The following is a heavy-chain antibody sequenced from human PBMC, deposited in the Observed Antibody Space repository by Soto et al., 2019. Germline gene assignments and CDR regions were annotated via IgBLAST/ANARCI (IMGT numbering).Heavy chain of an antibody. Sequence: SETLSLTCTVSGGSISSGDYYWSWIRQPPGKGLEWIGYIYYSGSTYYNPSLKSRVTISVGTSKNQFSLKLSSVTAADTAVYYCARLYDSSNYYGMDVWGQGTTVPVSS. D-gene: IGHD3-22*01. V-gene: IGHV4-30-4*01. J-gene: IGHJ6*02. CDR1: GGSISSGDYY. CDR3: ARLYDSSNYYGMDV. CDR2: IYYSGST.